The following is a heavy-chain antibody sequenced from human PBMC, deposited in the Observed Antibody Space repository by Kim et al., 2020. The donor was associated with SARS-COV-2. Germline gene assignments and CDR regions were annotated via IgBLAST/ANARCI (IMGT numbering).Heavy chain of an antibody. CDR3: ARHRACSSTSCYSYYYYYMDV. J-gene: IGHJ6*03. CDR1: GYSFTSYW. Sequence: GESLKISCKGSGYSFTSYWIGWVRQMPGKGLEWMGIIYPGDSDTRYSPSFQGQVTISADKSISTAYLQWSSLKASDTAMYYCARHRACSSTSCYSYYYYYMDVWGKGTTVTVSS. D-gene: IGHD2-2*01. CDR2: IYPGDSDT. V-gene: IGHV5-51*01.